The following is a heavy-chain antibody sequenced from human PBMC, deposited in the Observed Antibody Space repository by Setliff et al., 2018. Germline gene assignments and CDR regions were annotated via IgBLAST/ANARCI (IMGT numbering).Heavy chain of an antibody. Sequence: TLSLTCTVSGGSISSGSYYWSWIRQPAGKGLEWIGHIYTSGSTNYNPSLKSRVTISVDTSKNQFSLKLSSVTAADTAVYYCARSGDYYGSGSYRLGYWGQGTLVTVSS. CDR2: IYTSGST. V-gene: IGHV4-61*09. J-gene: IGHJ4*02. D-gene: IGHD3-10*01. CDR3: ARSGDYYGSGSYRLGY. CDR1: GGSISSGSYY.